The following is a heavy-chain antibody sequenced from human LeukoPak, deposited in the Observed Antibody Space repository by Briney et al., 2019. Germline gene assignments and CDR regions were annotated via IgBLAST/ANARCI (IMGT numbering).Heavy chain of an antibody. D-gene: IGHD6-13*01. CDR3: ARTGSSWPLYYYYYMDV. CDR1: GGSVSSHY. J-gene: IGHJ6*03. CDR2: VSDSGST. V-gene: IGHV4-59*02. Sequence: LGILSLTCAAAGGSVSSHYWSWIRQPPGKGLEWIGYVSDSGSTNYNPSLKSRVTVSVDTSKDQFSLKLTSVTAADTAVYYCARTGSSWPLYYYYYMDVWGKGPTVTVSS.